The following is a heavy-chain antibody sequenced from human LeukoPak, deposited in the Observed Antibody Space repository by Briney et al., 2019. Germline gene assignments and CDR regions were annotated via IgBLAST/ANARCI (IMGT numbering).Heavy chain of an antibody. Sequence: GGSPRLSCAASGFKLIGYSMNWVRQAPGKGLEWVSYINSSSGTIIYADSVKGRFTISRDNAKNSLYLQMNSLRAEDTAVYYCAKEGDNTGYRYFDDWGREPWSPSPQ. J-gene: IGHJ4*02. D-gene: IGHD3-22*01. CDR3: AKEGDNTGYRYFDD. CDR2: INSSSGTI. V-gene: IGHV3-48*04. CDR1: GFKLIGYS.